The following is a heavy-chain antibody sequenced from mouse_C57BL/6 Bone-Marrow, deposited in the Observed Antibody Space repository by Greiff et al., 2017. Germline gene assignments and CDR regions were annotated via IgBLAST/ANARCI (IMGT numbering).Heavy chain of an antibody. D-gene: IGHD2-3*01. Sequence: EVKLMESGGDLVKPGGSLKLSCAASGFTFSSYGMSWVRQTPDKRLEWVATISSGGSYTYYPDSVKGRFTISRNNANNTLYLQMSSLKSEDTAMYYCARLIYDGYYDYFDYWGQGTTLTVSS. J-gene: IGHJ2*01. V-gene: IGHV5-6*01. CDR2: ISSGGSYT. CDR3: ARLIYDGYYDYFDY. CDR1: GFTFSSYG.